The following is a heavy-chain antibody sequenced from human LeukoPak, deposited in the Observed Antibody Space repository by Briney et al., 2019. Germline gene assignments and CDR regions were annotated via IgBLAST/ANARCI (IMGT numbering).Heavy chain of an antibody. CDR1: GGSFSGYY. J-gene: IGHJ4*02. Sequence: SSETLSLTCAVYGGSFSGYYWSWIRQPPGKGLEWIGGINHSGSTNYNPSLKSRVTISVDTSKNQFSLKLSSVTAADTAVYYCARGGYSGYDLGPPFDYWGQGTLVTVSS. CDR2: INHSGST. V-gene: IGHV4-34*01. D-gene: IGHD5-12*01. CDR3: ARGGYSGYDLGPPFDY.